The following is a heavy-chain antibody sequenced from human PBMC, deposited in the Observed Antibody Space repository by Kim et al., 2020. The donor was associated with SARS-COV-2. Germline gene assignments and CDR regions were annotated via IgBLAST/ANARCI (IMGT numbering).Heavy chain of an antibody. J-gene: IGHJ6*02. V-gene: IGHV4-59*13. Sequence: SETLSLTCTVSGGSISSYYWSWIRQPPGKGLEWIGDIYYSGSTNYNPSLKSRVTISVDTAKNQFSLRLSSVTAPDTAVYYCARDRGVHGMDVWGQGTTVTVSS. D-gene: IGHD3-10*01. CDR2: IYYSGST. CDR1: GGSISSYY. CDR3: ARDRGVHGMDV.